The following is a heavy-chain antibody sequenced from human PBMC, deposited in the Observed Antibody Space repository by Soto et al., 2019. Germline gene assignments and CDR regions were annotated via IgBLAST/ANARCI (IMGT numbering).Heavy chain of an antibody. Sequence: SETLSLTCAVYGGSFSGYYWSWIRQPPGKGLEWIGEINHSGSTNYNPSLKSRVTISVDTSKNQFSLKLSSVTAADTATYYCAGALENPYFYYGLNVWGQGTTVTVSS. V-gene: IGHV4-34*01. J-gene: IGHJ6*02. D-gene: IGHD1-1*01. CDR3: AGALENPYFYYGLNV. CDR2: INHSGST. CDR1: GGSFSGYY.